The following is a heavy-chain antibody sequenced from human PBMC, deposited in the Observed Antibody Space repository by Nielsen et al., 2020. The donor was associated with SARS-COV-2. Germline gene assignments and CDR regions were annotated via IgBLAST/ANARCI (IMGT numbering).Heavy chain of an antibody. D-gene: IGHD5-12*01. CDR2: INWNGGST. Sequence: GESLKISCAASGFTFDDYGMSWVRQAPGKGLEWVSGINWNGGSTGYADSVKGRFTISRDNAKNSLYLQMNSLRAEDTALYYCATLGSGYETDYYYYGMDVWGQGTTVTVSS. V-gene: IGHV3-20*04. CDR3: ATLGSGYETDYYYYGMDV. CDR1: GFTFDDYG. J-gene: IGHJ6*02.